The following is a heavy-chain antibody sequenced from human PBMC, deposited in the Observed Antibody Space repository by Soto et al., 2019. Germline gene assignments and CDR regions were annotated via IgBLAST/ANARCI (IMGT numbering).Heavy chain of an antibody. J-gene: IGHJ4*02. Sequence: ASVQVSCKVSGYTLTELSMHWVRQAPGKGLEWMGGFDPEDGETIYAQKFQGRVTMTEDTSTDTAYMELSSLRSEDTAVYYCATDGANWGPPTLDWGQGQLVTGAS. V-gene: IGHV1-24*01. CDR2: FDPEDGET. CDR3: ATDGANWGPPTLD. D-gene: IGHD7-27*01. CDR1: GYTLTELS.